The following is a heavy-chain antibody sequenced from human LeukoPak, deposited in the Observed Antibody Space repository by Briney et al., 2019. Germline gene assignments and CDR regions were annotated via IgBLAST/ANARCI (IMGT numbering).Heavy chain of an antibody. CDR1: GFIFSSYW. V-gene: IGHV3-53*01. Sequence: GGSLRLSCAASGFIFSSYWMHWVRQAPGKGLEWVSVIYSGGSTYYADSVKGRFTISRDNSKNTLYLQMNSLRAEDTAVYYCASFSIAVAGIDYWGQGTLVTVSS. D-gene: IGHD6-19*01. J-gene: IGHJ4*02. CDR2: IYSGGST. CDR3: ASFSIAVAGIDY.